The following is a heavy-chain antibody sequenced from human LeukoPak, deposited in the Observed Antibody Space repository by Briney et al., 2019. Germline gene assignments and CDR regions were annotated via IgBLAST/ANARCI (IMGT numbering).Heavy chain of an antibody. CDR1: GFTFSDYY. CDR3: ARGLNSFDF. CDR2: SRNKLKGYST. J-gene: IGHJ3*01. Sequence: GGSLRLSCAASGFTFSDYYMAWVRQAPGKGLEWVGRSRNKLKGYSTAYAASVTGRFTVSRDESNNLLYLQMNSLKTEDTAVYYCARGLNSFDFWGQGTVVTVSS. V-gene: IGHV3-72*01.